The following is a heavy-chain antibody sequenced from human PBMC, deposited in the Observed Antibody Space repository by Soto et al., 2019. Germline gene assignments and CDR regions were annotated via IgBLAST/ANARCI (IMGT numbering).Heavy chain of an antibody. J-gene: IGHJ4*02. CDR2: ISSDGSVK. CDR3: ATDGTVAGPYYFDY. V-gene: IGHV3-30-3*01. CDR1: AFTFSSYA. D-gene: IGHD6-19*01. Sequence: GGSLRLSCAGSAFTFSSYAMHWVRQAPGKGLEWLSVISSDGSVKYSADSVKGRFTISRDNSKNTLYLQMNSLRAEDTAVFYCATDGTVAGPYYFDYWGQGTLVTVSS.